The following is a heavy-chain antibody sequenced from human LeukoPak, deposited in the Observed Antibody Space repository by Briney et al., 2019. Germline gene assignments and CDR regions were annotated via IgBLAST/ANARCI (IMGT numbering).Heavy chain of an antibody. CDR2: ITGSGIGT. V-gene: IGHV3-23*01. J-gene: IGHJ4*02. CDR1: GFTFSSYA. Sequence: PGGFLRLSCVASGFTFSSYAMSWVRQAPGKGLEWVSAITGSGIGTYSADSVKGRFTISRDNSKNTLYLQMNSLRVEDTAVYYCAKPHSKVVPAALYFDYWGQGTLVTVSS. CDR3: AKPHSKVVPAALYFDY. D-gene: IGHD2-2*01.